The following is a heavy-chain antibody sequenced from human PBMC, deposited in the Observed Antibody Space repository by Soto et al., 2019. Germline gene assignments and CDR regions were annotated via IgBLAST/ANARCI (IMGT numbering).Heavy chain of an antibody. CDR3: ARGGYSGYDGDYMDG. J-gene: IGHJ6*03. Sequence: SVKVSCKASGGTFSSYTISWVRQAPGQGLEWMGRIIPILGIANYAQKFQGRVTITADKSTSTAYMELSSLRSEDTAVYYCARGGYSGYDGDYMDGWGKGTTVTVSS. D-gene: IGHD5-12*01. V-gene: IGHV1-69*02. CDR1: GGTFSSYT. CDR2: IIPILGIA.